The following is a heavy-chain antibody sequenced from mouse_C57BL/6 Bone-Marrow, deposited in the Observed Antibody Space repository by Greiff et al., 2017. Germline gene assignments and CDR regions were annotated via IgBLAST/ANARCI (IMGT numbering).Heavy chain of an antibody. V-gene: IGHV5-6*02. CDR1: GFTFSSYG. Sequence: DVKLVESGGDLVKPGGSLKLPCAASGFTFSSYGMSWVRQTPDKRLEWVATISSGGSYTYYPDSVKGRFTISRDNAKNTLYLQMSSLKSEDTAMYYCARHGMVTRAWFAYWGQGTLVTVSA. CDR2: ISSGGSYT. J-gene: IGHJ3*01. D-gene: IGHD2-3*01. CDR3: ARHGMVTRAWFAY.